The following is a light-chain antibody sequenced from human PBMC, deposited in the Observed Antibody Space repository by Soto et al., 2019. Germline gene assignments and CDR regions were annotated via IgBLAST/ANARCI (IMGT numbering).Light chain of an antibody. Sequence: QSALTQPASVSGSPGQSITISCTGTSSDVGSYKLVSWYQQHTDKAPKLIIYEGNKRPSGVSNRFSGSKSGDTASLTISGLQAEDEADYYCCSYAGDSADVVFGGGTKLTVL. V-gene: IGLV2-23*01. CDR1: SSDVGSYKL. CDR3: CSYAGDSADVV. CDR2: EGN. J-gene: IGLJ2*01.